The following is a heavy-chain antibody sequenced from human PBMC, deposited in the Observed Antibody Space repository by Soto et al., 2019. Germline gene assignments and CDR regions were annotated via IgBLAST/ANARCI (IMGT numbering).Heavy chain of an antibody. CDR2: ISYDGRNK. J-gene: IGHJ4*02. D-gene: IGHD6-19*01. V-gene: IGHV3-30*18. CDR3: AKDPTRQAGYFDY. Sequence: QVQLVESGGGVVQPGRSLRLSCAASGFTFISYGMHWVRQAPGKGLEWVAVISYDGRNKYYADSVKGRFTISRDNSKNTLYLQMNSLRAEDTAVYYCAKDPTRQAGYFDYWGQGTLVTVSS. CDR1: GFTFISYG.